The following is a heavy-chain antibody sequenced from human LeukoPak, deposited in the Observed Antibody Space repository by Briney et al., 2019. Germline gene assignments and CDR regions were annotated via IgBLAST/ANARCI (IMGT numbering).Heavy chain of an antibody. J-gene: IGHJ5*02. V-gene: IGHV3-33*01. Sequence: GGSLILSCAASGFTFSSHGMHWVRQAPGKGLEWVAVIWYDGSNKYYADSVKGRFTISRDNSKNTLYLQMNSLRAEDTAVYYCARDLWKAVAGTLGWFDPWGQGTLVTVSS. CDR2: IWYDGSNK. CDR1: GFTFSSHG. CDR3: ARDLWKAVAGTLGWFDP. D-gene: IGHD6-19*01.